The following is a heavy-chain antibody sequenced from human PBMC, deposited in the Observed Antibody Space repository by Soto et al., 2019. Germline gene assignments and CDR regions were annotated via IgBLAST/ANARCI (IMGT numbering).Heavy chain of an antibody. J-gene: IGHJ4*02. V-gene: IGHV3-21*01. CDR1: WFTLSSHS. D-gene: IGHD2-2*01. Sequence: GSLGLFCAASWFTLSSHSMNWVRPAPGKGLEWVSSISSSSSYIYYADSVKGRFTISRDNAKNSLYLQMNSLRAEDTAVYYCARVVVVPAAGIDYWGQGTLVTVSS. CDR2: ISSSSSYI. CDR3: ARVVVVPAAGIDY.